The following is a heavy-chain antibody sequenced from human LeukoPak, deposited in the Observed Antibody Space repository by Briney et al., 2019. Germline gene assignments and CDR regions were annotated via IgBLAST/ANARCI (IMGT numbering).Heavy chain of an antibody. V-gene: IGHV1-2*06. CDR3: ARLGLHGSGTYYFFDY. Sequence: ASVEVSCKASGQSLTGYFIHWVRQAPGQGLEWVGRIDPNTGDTIYAQNFQGRVTVTSATSISTAYMELSRLTSDDTAVYFCARLGLHGSGTYYFFDYWGQGTLVTVSS. CDR2: IDPNTGDT. J-gene: IGHJ4*02. CDR1: GQSLTGYF. D-gene: IGHD3-10*01.